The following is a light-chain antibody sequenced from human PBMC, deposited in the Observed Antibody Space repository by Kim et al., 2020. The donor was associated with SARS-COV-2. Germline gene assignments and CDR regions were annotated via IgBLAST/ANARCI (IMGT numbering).Light chain of an antibody. J-gene: IGKJ4*01. CDR1: QSVTGNY. CDR2: EAS. Sequence: PGERATLSCGASQSVTGNYLAWYQQKPGLAPRLLIYEASSRSSGIPDRFSGRGSGTDFTLTISRLEPEDFAVYYCQQYGGSPLTFGGGTKVDIK. V-gene: IGKV3D-20*01. CDR3: QQYGGSPLT.